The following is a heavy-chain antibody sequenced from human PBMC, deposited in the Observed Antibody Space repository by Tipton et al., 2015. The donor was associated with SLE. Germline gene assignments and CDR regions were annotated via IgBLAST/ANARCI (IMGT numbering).Heavy chain of an antibody. V-gene: IGHV4-59*08. CDR3: ARQGQQLVRPYYYGMDV. CDR1: GGSISSYY. Sequence: TLSLTCTVSGGSISSYYWSWIRQPPGKGLEWIGYTYYSGSTNYHPSLKSRVTISVDTSKNQFSLKLSSVTAADTAVYYCARQGQQLVRPYYYGMDVWGQGTTVTVSS. D-gene: IGHD6-13*01. J-gene: IGHJ6*02. CDR2: TYYSGST.